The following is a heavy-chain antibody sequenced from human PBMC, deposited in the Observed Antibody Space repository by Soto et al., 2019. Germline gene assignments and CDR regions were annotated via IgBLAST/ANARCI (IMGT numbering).Heavy chain of an antibody. J-gene: IGHJ4*02. CDR2: ISSSSSYI. CDR3: ARGHYYDSSGYYPDY. CDR1: GFTFSSYS. V-gene: IGHV3-21*01. Sequence: GGSLRLSCAASGFTFSSYSMNWVRQAPGKGLEWVSSISSSSSYIYYADSVKGRFTISRDNAKNSLYLQMNSLRAEDTAVYYCARGHYYDSSGYYPDYWGQGTLVTVSS. D-gene: IGHD3-22*01.